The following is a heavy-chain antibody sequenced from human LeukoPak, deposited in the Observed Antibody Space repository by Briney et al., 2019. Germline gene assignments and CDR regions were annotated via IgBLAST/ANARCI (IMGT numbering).Heavy chain of an antibody. CDR1: GFTFSSYS. D-gene: IGHD3-22*01. V-gene: IGHV3-21*01. CDR3: ARDWDSSGGAFDI. Sequence: GSLRLSCAASGFTFSSYSMNWVRQAPGKGLEWVSSISSSSSYIYYADSVKGRFTISRDKAKNTLYLQMNSLRAEGTAVYYCARDWDSSGGAFDILGQGTMVTVSS. J-gene: IGHJ3*02. CDR2: ISSSSSYI.